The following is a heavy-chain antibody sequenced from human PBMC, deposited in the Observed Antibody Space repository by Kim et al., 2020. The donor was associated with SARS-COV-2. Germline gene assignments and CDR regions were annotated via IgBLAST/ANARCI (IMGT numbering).Heavy chain of an antibody. V-gene: IGHV3-33*01. Sequence: KYYAASVKGRLPITDDKSKNALYLQMNSLRAEDTAVYYCARAGADWGVDYWGQGTLVAVSS. CDR2: K. CDR3: ARAGADWGVDY. D-gene: IGHD3-9*01. J-gene: IGHJ4*02.